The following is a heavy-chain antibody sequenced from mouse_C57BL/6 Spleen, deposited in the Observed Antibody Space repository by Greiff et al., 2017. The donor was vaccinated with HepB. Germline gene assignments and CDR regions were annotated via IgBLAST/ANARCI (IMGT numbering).Heavy chain of an antibody. D-gene: IGHD2-4*01. V-gene: IGHV1-53*01. CDR2: INPSNGGT. Sequence: QVQLQRPGTELVKPGASVKLSCKASGYTFTSYWMHWVKRRPGQGLEWIGNINPSNGGTNYNEKFKSKATLTVDKSSSTAYMQLSSLTSEDSAVYYCASYDYDGAWFAYWGQGTLVTVSA. CDR1: GYTFTSYW. CDR3: ASYDYDGAWFAY. J-gene: IGHJ3*01.